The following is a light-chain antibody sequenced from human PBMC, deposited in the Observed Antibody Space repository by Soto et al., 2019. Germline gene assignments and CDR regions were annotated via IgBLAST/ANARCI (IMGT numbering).Light chain of an antibody. CDR3: GSYAGSYSWI. J-gene: IGLJ2*01. Sequence: QSVLTQPPSVSGSPGQSVTISCTGTSSDVGGYNRVSWYQQPPGTAPKLIIYDVTKRPSGVPDRFSGSKSGNTASLTISGLQAEDEADYYCGSYAGSYSWIFGGGTKLTVL. CDR2: DVT. CDR1: SSDVGGYNR. V-gene: IGLV2-11*01.